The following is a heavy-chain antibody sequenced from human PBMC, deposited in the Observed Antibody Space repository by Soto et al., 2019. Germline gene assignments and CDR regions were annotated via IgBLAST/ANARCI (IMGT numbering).Heavy chain of an antibody. V-gene: IGHV2-70*11. J-gene: IGHJ6*02. CDR3: ARIRFRGHDYYYYGMDV. CDR1: GFSLSTSGMC. CDR2: IDWDDDK. Sequence: SGPTLVNPTQTLTLTCTFSGFSLSTSGMCVSWIRQPPGKALEWLARIDWDDDKYYSTSLKTRLTISKDTSKNQVVLTMTNMDPVDTATYYCARIRFRGHDYYYYGMDVWGQGTTVTVSS. D-gene: IGHD5-12*01.